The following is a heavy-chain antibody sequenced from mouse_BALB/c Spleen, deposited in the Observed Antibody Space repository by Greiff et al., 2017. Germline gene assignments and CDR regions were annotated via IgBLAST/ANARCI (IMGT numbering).Heavy chain of an antibody. J-gene: IGHJ2*01. Sequence: EVQLVESGGGLVQPGGSRKLSCAASGFTFSSFGMHWVRQAPEKGLEWVAYISSGSSTIYYADTVKGRFTISRDNPKNTLFLQMTSLWSEDTAMYYCARDHYYGYWGQGTTLTVSS. D-gene: IGHD1-2*01. CDR2: ISSGSSTI. CDR3: ARDHYYGY. CDR1: GFTFSSFG. V-gene: IGHV5-17*02.